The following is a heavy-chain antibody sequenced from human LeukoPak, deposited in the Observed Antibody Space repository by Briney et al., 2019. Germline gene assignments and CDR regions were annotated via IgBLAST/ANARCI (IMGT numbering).Heavy chain of an antibody. CDR2: ISGSSGII. D-gene: IGHD3-3*01. Sequence: GGSLRLSCAASGFTFNTYTMNWVRQAPGKGLEWVSYISGSSGIIDYADSVRGRFTISRDNSKNTLYLQMNSLRAEDTAVYYCARAHYDFWSGYSMGDYYYGMDVWGQGTTVTVSS. J-gene: IGHJ6*02. V-gene: IGHV3-48*01. CDR1: GFTFNTYT. CDR3: ARAHYDFWSGYSMGDYYYGMDV.